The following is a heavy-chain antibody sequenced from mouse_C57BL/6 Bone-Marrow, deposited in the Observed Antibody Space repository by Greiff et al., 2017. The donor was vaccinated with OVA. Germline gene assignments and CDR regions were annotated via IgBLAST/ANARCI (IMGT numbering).Heavy chain of an antibody. Sequence: EVKLLESGGGLVQPGGSMKLSCVASGFTFSNYWMNWVRQSPEKGLEWVAQIRLKSDNYATHYAESVKGRFTISRDDSKSSVYLQMNNLRAEDTGIYYCTGGGLRRGYFDVWGTGTTVTVSS. D-gene: IGHD2-4*01. V-gene: IGHV6-3*01. CDR3: TGGGLRRGYFDV. J-gene: IGHJ1*03. CDR1: GFTFSNYW. CDR2: IRLKSDNYAT.